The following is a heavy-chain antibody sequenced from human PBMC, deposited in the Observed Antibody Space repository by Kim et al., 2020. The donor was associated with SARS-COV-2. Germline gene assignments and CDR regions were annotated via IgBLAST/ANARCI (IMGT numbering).Heavy chain of an antibody. CDR2: IYYSGST. V-gene: IGHV4-39*07. J-gene: IGHJ4*02. D-gene: IGHD5-18*01. CDR1: GGSISSSSYY. CDR3: AGSRTWIQLWSYVDY. Sequence: SETLSLTCTVSGGSISSSSYYWGWIRQPPGKGLEWIGSIYYSGSTYYNPSLKSRVTISVDTSKNQFSLKLSSVTAADTAVYYCAGSRTWIQLWSYVDYWGQGTLVTVSS.